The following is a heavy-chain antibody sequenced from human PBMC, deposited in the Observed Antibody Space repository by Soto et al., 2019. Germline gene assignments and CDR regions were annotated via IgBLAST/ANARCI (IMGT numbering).Heavy chain of an antibody. CDR2: IIPIFGTA. D-gene: IGHD2-21*02. CDR1: GGTFSSYA. Sequence: GASVKVSCKASGGTFSSYAISWVRQAPGQGLEWMGGIIPIFGTANYAQKFQGRVTITADESTSTAYMELGSLRSEDTAVYYCVLAYCGGDCYSGNYYYYYGMDVWGQGTTVTAP. CDR3: VLAYCGGDCYSGNYYYYYGMDV. J-gene: IGHJ6*02. V-gene: IGHV1-69*13.